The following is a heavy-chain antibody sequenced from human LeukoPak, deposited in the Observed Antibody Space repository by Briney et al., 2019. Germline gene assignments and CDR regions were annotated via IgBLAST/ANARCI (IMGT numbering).Heavy chain of an antibody. Sequence: GGSLRLSCAASGFTFSSYAMSWVRQAPGKGLEWVSAISGSGGSTYYADSVKGRFTISRDNSKNTLYLQMNSLRAEHTAVYYCAKEGYDILTGYYNPYFDYWGQGTLVTVSS. V-gene: IGHV3-23*01. CDR2: ISGSGGST. J-gene: IGHJ4*02. D-gene: IGHD3-9*01. CDR1: GFTFSSYA. CDR3: AKEGYDILTGYYNPYFDY.